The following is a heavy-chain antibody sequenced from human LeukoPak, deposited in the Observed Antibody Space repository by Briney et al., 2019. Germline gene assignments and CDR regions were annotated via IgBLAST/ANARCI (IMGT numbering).Heavy chain of an antibody. CDR1: GFTFRSNA. CDR3: AKEVVVLAATGLDY. Sequence: GGSLRLSCAASGFTFRSNAMSWVRQAPGKGLEWVSAISGSGSITYYADSVKGRFSISRDNSKSTLYLQMNSLRAEDTAVYYCAKEVVVLAATGLDYWGQGTLVTVSS. V-gene: IGHV3-23*01. J-gene: IGHJ4*02. CDR2: ISGSGSIT. D-gene: IGHD2-15*01.